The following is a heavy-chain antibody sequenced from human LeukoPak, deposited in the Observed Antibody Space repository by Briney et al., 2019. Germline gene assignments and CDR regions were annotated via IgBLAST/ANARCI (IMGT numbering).Heavy chain of an antibody. D-gene: IGHD6-19*01. CDR1: GFTFSDYY. CDR3: ARGGRIAVAGSYYFDY. CDR2: ISISGSTM. J-gene: IGHJ4*02. V-gene: IGHV3-11*04. Sequence: GVSLRLSCAASGFTFSDYYMNWIRQAPGKGLEWVSYISISGSTMYYADSVKGRFTISRDNAKTSVFLQMNSLRGEDTAVYYCARGGRIAVAGSYYFDYWGQGTLVTVCS.